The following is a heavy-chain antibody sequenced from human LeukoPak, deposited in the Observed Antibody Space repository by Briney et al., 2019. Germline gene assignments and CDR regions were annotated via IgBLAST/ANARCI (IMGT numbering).Heavy chain of an antibody. CDR3: ASPAYGDYALFDY. CDR2: IKQDGSEK. V-gene: IGHV3-7*01. CDR1: GFTFSSYE. D-gene: IGHD4-17*01. J-gene: IGHJ4*02. Sequence: PGGSLRLSCAASGFTFSSYEMNWVRQAPGKGLEWVANIKQDGSEKYYVDSVKGRFTISRDNVKNSLYLQMNSLRAEDTAVYYCASPAYGDYALFDYWGQGTLVTVSS.